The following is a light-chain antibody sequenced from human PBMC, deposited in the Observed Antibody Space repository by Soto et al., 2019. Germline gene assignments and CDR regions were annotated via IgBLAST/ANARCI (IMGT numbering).Light chain of an antibody. J-gene: IGKJ5*01. CDR1: QTFSNSF. CDR3: QQCGSSST. CDR2: GAS. V-gene: IGKV3-20*01. Sequence: APCALPLSFPPGERATLSCRASQTFSNSFLSWFQQIPGQAPRLLIYGASMRATGIPDRFGGSGSGTDFTLTISRLEPEDFAVYYCQQCGSSSTFGQGTRLEIK.